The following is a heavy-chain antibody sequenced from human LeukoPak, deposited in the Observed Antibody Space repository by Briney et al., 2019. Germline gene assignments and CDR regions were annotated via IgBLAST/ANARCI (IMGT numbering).Heavy chain of an antibody. CDR2: INPNSGVT. J-gene: IGHJ4*02. CDR1: GYSFTGYY. CDR3: ARSSGSYPHLFDY. D-gene: IGHD6-19*01. V-gene: IGHV1-2*02. Sequence: ASVKVSCKASGYSFTGYYMHWVRQAPGQGLEGMGWINPNSGVTKYPQKFQGRVSMTTDTSSSTVYMYLSRLRSDDTALFYCARSSGSYPHLFDYWGQGTLVTVSS.